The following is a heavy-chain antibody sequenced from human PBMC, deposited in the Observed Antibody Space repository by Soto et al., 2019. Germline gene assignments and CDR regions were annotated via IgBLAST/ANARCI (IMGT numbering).Heavy chain of an antibody. CDR2: IYYSGST. CDR1: GGSISSGGYY. J-gene: IGHJ4*02. V-gene: IGHV4-31*03. CDR3: ARDTSYGHLANYFDY. D-gene: IGHD5-18*01. Sequence: QLQLQESGPGLVKPSQTLSLTCTVSGGSISSGGYYWSWIRQHPGKGLEWIVYIYYSGSTYYNPSLKSRVTISVDTSKNQFSLKLSYLTAADTAVYYCARDTSYGHLANYFDYWCQGTLVTVSS.